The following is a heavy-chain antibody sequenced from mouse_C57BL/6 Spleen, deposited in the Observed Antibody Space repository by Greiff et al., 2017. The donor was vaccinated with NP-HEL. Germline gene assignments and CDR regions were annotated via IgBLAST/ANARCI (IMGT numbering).Heavy chain of an antibody. CDR2: INPYNGDT. CDR1: GYSFTGYF. V-gene: IGHV1-20*01. D-gene: IGHD2-4*01. Sequence: VQLKQSGPELVKPGDSVKISCKASGYSFTGYFMNWVMQSHGKSLEWIGRINPYNGDTFYNQKFKGKATLTVDKSSSTAHMELRSLTSEDSAVYYCASYDYDEYFDVWGTGTTVTVSS. J-gene: IGHJ1*03. CDR3: ASYDYDEYFDV.